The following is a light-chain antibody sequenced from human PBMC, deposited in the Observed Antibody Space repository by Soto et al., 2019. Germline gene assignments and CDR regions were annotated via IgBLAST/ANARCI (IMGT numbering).Light chain of an antibody. CDR2: DAS. CDR1: QSVSSY. Sequence: EIVLTPSPATLSLSPGDRATLSCRASQSVSSYLAWYQQKPGQAPRLLIYDASNRATGIPARFSGSGSGTDFTLTISGLEPEDFAVYYCQQYNNWPPITFGQGTRLEIK. V-gene: IGKV3-11*01. CDR3: QQYNNWPPIT. J-gene: IGKJ5*01.